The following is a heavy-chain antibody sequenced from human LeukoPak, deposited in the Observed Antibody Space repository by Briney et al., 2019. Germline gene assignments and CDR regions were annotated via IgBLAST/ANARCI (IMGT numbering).Heavy chain of an antibody. J-gene: IGHJ4*02. V-gene: IGHV3-23*01. D-gene: IGHD2-2*01. Sequence: PGGSLRLSCAASGFTFSSYAMSWVRQAPGKGLEWVSAISGSGGSTYYADSVKGRFTISRDNSKNTLYLQMNSLRAEYTAVYYCAKDSRYCSSTSCYSASDYWGQGTLVTVSS. CDR1: GFTFSSYA. CDR3: AKDSRYCSSTSCYSASDY. CDR2: ISGSGGST.